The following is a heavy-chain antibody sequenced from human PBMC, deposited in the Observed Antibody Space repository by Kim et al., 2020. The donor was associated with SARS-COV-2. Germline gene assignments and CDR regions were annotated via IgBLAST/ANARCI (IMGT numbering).Heavy chain of an antibody. D-gene: IGHD4-17*01. V-gene: IGHV3-30*04. Sequence: GGSLRLSCAASGFTFSSYAMHWVRQAPGKGLEWVAVISYDGSNKYYADSVKGRFTISRDNSKNTLYLQMNSLRAEDTAVYYCARDWVQNDYGEIDYWGQGTLVTVSS. CDR3: ARDWVQNDYGEIDY. CDR1: GFTFSSYA. CDR2: ISYDGSNK. J-gene: IGHJ4*02.